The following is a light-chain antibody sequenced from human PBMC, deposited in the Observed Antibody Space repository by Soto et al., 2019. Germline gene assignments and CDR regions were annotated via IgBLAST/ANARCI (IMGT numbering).Light chain of an antibody. CDR1: SGHSSYA. J-gene: IGLJ3*02. V-gene: IGLV4-69*01. Sequence: QSVLTQSPSASASLGASVKLTCTLSSGHSSYAIAWHQQQPEKGPRYLMKLNSDGSHSKGDGIPDRFSGSSSGAERYLTISRLQDEEGAYHYWQAWGTGIQGVVGGGTKLTVL. CDR3: QAWGTGIQGV. CDR2: LNSDGSH.